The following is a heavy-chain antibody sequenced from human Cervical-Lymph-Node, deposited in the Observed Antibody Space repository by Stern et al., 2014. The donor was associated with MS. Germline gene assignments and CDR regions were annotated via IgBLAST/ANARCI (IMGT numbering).Heavy chain of an antibody. CDR1: GYTFNTYP. D-gene: IGHD6-19*01. V-gene: IGHV7-4-1*02. J-gene: IGHJ4*02. Sequence: QEPLVQSGSELKKPGASVKVSCKASGYTFNTYPMNWVRQAPGQGLEWMGWIRTDTGNPTYAQGFTGRFVFSLDTSVSTAYLQISSLKADDTAVYYCARLAYTSAYYGERLHLFDYWGQGTLVAVSS. CDR2: IRTDTGNP. CDR3: ARLAYTSAYYGERLHLFDY.